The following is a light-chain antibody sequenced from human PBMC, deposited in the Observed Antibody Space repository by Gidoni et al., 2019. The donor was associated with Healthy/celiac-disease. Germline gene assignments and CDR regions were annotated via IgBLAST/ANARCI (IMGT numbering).Light chain of an antibody. CDR1: RSLVHSDGNTF. CDR2: RIS. V-gene: IGKV2-30*02. CDR3: MQGTHWPPYT. J-gene: IGKJ2*01. Sequence: DAAMTQSPVSLPVTLGQPASTSCRSTRSLVHSDGNTFLTWFHQRPGQSPRRLIYRISNRDSGVPDRCSGSGSGTDFTQKISRVEAEDVGVYYCMQGTHWPPYTFGQGTKVEIK.